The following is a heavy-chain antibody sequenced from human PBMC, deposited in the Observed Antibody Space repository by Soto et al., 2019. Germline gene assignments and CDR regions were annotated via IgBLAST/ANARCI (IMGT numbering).Heavy chain of an antibody. CDR3: ARFDYDILTGYKSPFDY. V-gene: IGHV5-51*01. CDR2: IYPGDSDT. CDR1: GYSFTSYW. D-gene: IGHD3-9*01. J-gene: IGHJ4*02. Sequence: PGESLKISCKGSGYSFTSYWIGWVRQMPGKGLEWMGIIYPGDSDTRYSPSFQGQVTISADKSISTAYLQWSSLKASDTAMYYCARFDYDILTGYKSPFDYWGQGTLVTVSS.